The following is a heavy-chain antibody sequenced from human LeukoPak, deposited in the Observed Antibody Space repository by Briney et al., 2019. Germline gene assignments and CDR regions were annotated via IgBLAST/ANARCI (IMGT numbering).Heavy chain of an antibody. Sequence: GGSLRLSCAASGFTFSSYAMSWVRQAPGKGLEWVSAISGSGGSTYYADSVKGRFTISRDNSKNTLYLQMNSLRAEGTAVYYCAKDMTMIVVVTLFDYWGQGTLVTVSS. CDR1: GFTFSSYA. CDR3: AKDMTMIVVVTLFDY. J-gene: IGHJ4*02. D-gene: IGHD3-22*01. V-gene: IGHV3-23*01. CDR2: ISGSGGST.